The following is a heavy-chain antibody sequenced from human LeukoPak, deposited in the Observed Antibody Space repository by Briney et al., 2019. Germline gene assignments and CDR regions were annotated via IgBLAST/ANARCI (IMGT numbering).Heavy chain of an antibody. Sequence: GGSLRLSCAASGFTFSSYDLSWVRQAPGKGLECVSAIRRGIGTTYYADSVQGRFTISRDNSKNTLHLQMNNLRADDTAIYYCAKKGQADDNGKPDWGQGTLVTVSS. D-gene: IGHD1-1*01. CDR3: AKKGQADDNGKPD. J-gene: IGHJ4*02. CDR1: GFTFSSYD. CDR2: IRRGIGTT. V-gene: IGHV3-23*01.